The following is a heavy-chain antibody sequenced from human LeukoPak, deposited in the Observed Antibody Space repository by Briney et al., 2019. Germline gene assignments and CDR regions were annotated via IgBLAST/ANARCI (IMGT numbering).Heavy chain of an antibody. CDR3: ARTTTVTTRFDP. D-gene: IGHD4-17*01. CDR2: INHSGST. CDR1: GGSFSGYY. V-gene: IGHV4-34*01. J-gene: IGHJ5*02. Sequence: PSETLSLTCAVYGGSFSGYYWSWIRQPPGKGLEWIGEINHSGSTNYNPSLKSRVTISVDTSKNQFSLKLSSVTAADTAVYYCARTTTVTTRFDPWGQGTLVTVSS.